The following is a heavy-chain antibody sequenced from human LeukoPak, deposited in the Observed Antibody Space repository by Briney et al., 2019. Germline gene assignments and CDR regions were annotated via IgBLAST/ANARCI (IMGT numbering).Heavy chain of an antibody. Sequence: SETLPLTCTVSGGSISSYYWSWIRQPPGKGLEWIGYIYYSGSTNYNPSLKSRVTISVDTSKNQFSLKLSSVTAADTAVYYCARGPRYNWNAGLRPSYYFDYWGQGTLVTVSS. CDR2: IYYSGST. J-gene: IGHJ4*02. D-gene: IGHD1-20*01. CDR3: ARGPRYNWNAGLRPSYYFDY. V-gene: IGHV4-59*12. CDR1: GGSISSYY.